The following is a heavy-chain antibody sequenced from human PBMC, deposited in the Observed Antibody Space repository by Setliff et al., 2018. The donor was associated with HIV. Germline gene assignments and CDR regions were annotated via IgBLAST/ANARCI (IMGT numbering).Heavy chain of an antibody. V-gene: IGHV1-69*13. CDR2: IIPIFGTA. CDR1: GGTFSSYG. CDR3: ATDPGYSSTWYSESFQH. D-gene: IGHD6-13*01. Sequence: SVKVSCKASGGTFSSYGISWVRQAPGQGLEWMGGIIPIFGTANYAQKFQGRVTITADESTSTAYMEMSSLRSDDTAMYYCATDPGYSSTWYSESFQHWGQGTVVTVSS. J-gene: IGHJ1*01.